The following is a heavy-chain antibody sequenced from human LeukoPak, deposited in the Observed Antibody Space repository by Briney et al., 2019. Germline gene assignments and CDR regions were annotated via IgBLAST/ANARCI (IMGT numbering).Heavy chain of an antibody. Sequence: ASVKVSCKASRYTFTGYYMHWVRQAPGQGLEWMGWINPNSGGTNYAQKFQGRVTMTRDTSISTAYMELSRLRSDDTAVYYCARDVVVIDPYYYYYLDVWGKGTTVTVSS. D-gene: IGHD3-22*01. CDR3: ARDVVVIDPYYYYYLDV. CDR2: INPNSGGT. J-gene: IGHJ6*03. V-gene: IGHV1-2*02. CDR1: RYTFTGYY.